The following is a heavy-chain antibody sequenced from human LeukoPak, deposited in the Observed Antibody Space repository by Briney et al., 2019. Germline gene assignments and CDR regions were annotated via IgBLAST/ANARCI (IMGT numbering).Heavy chain of an antibody. CDR2: IYYSGST. Sequence: SETLSLTCTVSGGSISSSSHYWGWIRQPRGKGLEWIESIYYSGSTYYNPSLKSRVTISVKTAKKLFSLKLSSVTAADTAVYYCARQALRYFDWSPYYFDYWGQGTLVTVSS. J-gene: IGHJ4*02. CDR3: ARQALRYFDWSPYYFDY. CDR1: GGSISSSSHY. D-gene: IGHD3-9*01. V-gene: IGHV4-39*01.